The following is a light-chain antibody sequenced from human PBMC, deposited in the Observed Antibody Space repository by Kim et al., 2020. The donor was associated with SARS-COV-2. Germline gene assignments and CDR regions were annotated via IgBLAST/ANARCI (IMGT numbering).Light chain of an antibody. CDR1: NIGSKS. Sequence: PGNTARITCGGNNIGSKSVHWYQQKPGQAPVLVIHYDSDRPSGIPDRFSGSNSGNTAALIISRVEAGDEADYHCQVWDSGINSPVFGGGTKVTVL. V-gene: IGLV3-21*04. CDR2: YDS. J-gene: IGLJ3*02. CDR3: QVWDSGINSPV.